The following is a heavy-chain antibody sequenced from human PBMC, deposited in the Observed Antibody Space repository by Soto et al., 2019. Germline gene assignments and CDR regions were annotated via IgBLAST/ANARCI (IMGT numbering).Heavy chain of an antibody. J-gene: IGHJ2*01. V-gene: IGHV3-74*01. CDR3: ARGMQGSRYFDL. CDR1: GFIFSSYW. Sequence: PGGSLRLSCTASGFIFSSYWMHWVRQAPGKGLVWVSRVTNGESSTSYADSVKGRFTVPRDNARNTLYLQMDSLRVEDTAVYYCARGMQGSRYFDLWGRGTLVTVSS. CDR2: VTNGESST.